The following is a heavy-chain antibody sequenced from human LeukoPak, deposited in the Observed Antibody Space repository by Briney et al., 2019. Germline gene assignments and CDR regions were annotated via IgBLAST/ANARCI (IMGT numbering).Heavy chain of an antibody. CDR3: ARVGLPFGFFDY. CDR1: GFTFSSYA. D-gene: IGHD2-21*02. Sequence: GASLRLSCAASGFTFSSYAMSWVRQAPGKGLEWASSISDSGGSTYYADSVKGRFTISRDNSKNTLYLQMKSLRAEDTAVYYCARVGLPFGFFDYWGQGTLVTVSS. V-gene: IGHV3-23*01. J-gene: IGHJ4*02. CDR2: ISDSGGST.